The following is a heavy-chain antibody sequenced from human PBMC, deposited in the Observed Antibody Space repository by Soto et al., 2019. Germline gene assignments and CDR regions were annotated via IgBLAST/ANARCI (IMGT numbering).Heavy chain of an antibody. D-gene: IGHD3-10*01. Sequence: GGSLRLSCAASGFTFIDYYMSWIRQAPGKGLEWVSYISSSSSYTNYADSVKGRFTISRDNAKNSLYLQMNSLRAEDTAVYYCAITRDYYYGSGRNWFDPWGQGTLVTVSS. CDR2: ISSSSSYT. V-gene: IGHV3-11*03. CDR3: AITRDYYYGSGRNWFDP. CDR1: GFTFIDYY. J-gene: IGHJ5*02.